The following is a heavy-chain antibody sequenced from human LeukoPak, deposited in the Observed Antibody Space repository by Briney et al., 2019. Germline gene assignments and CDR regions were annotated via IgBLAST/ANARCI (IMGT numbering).Heavy chain of an antibody. V-gene: IGHV3-33*01. D-gene: IGHD2-15*01. J-gene: IGHJ4*02. CDR3: ARDRDRYCSGGSCYPTDY. CDR1: GFTFSSYG. Sequence: GGSLRLSCAASGFTFSSYGMHWVRQAPGKGLEWVAVIWYDGSNKYYADSVKGRFTISRDNPKNTLYLQMNSLRAEDTAVYYCARDRDRYCSGGSCYPTDYWGQGTLVTVSS. CDR2: IWYDGSNK.